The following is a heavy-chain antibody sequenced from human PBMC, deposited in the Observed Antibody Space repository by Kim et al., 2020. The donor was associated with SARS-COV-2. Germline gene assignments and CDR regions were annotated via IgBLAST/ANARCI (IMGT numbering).Heavy chain of an antibody. CDR1: GFTLSTCA. V-gene: IGHV3-23*01. CDR2: ISTRGVT. CDR3: ATRPCGGGYAPWDY. J-gene: IGHJ4*02. Sequence: GGSLRLSCVASGFTLSTCAMTWVRQAPGKGLEWVSSISTRGVTYYADSVKGRFTVSRDSSTNTLDLQMNSMRAEDTALFYCATRPCGGGYAPWDYWGQGTLVTVSS. D-gene: IGHD2-2*01.